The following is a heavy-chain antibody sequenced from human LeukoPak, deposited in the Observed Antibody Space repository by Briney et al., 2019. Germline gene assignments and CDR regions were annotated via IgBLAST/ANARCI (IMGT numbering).Heavy chain of an antibody. J-gene: IGHJ4*02. D-gene: IGHD3-22*01. V-gene: IGHV1-18*01. CDR1: GYTFTSYG. CDR2: ISAYNGNT. Sequence: GASVKVSCKGSGYTFTSYGIRWVRQAPGQGLEWMGWISAYNGNTNYAQKLQGRVTMTTDTSTSTAYMALRSLRSDDTAVYYCARGPSYYDSSGYYWVDWGQGTLVTVSS. CDR3: ARGPSYYDSSGYYWVD.